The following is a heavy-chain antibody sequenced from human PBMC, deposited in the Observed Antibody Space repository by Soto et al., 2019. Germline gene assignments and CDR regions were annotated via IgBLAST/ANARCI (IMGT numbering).Heavy chain of an antibody. D-gene: IGHD2-2*01. V-gene: IGHV1-58*01. J-gene: IGHJ6*02. CDR1: GFTFTSSA. CDR3: AAAQDIVLVPAAMRDYYYYGMDV. Sequence: QMQLVQSGPEVKKPGTSVKVSCKASGFTFTSSAVQWVRQARGQRLEWIGWIVVGSGNTNYAQKFQERVTITRDMSTSTAYMELSSLRSEDTAVYYCAAAQDIVLVPAAMRDYYYYGMDVWGQGTTVTVSS. CDR2: IVVGSGNT.